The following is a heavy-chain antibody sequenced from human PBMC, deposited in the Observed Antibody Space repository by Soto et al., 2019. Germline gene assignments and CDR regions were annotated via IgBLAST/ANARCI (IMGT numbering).Heavy chain of an antibody. D-gene: IGHD2-2*01. V-gene: IGHV4-39*07. Sequence: PSETLSLTCTVSGGSISSGGYYWSWIRQPPGKGLEWIGEINHSGSTNYNPSLKSRATISVDTSKNQFSLKLSSVTAADTAVYYCARFVVVPAAYNWFDPWGQGTLVTVSS. J-gene: IGHJ5*02. CDR1: GGSISSGGYY. CDR2: INHSGST. CDR3: ARFVVVPAAYNWFDP.